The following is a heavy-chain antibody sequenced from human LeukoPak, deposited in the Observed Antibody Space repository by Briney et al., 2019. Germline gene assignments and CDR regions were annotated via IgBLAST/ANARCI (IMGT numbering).Heavy chain of an antibody. CDR2: IYYSGST. J-gene: IGHJ5*02. CDR3: ARVKVDVLRYFDWFHNWFDP. D-gene: IGHD3-9*01. Sequence: SETLSLTCTVSGGSISSSSYYWGWIRQPPGKGLEWIGSIYYSGSTYYNPSLKSRVTISVDTSKNQFSLKLSSVTAADTAVYYCARVKVDVLRYFDWFHNWFDPWGQGTLVTVSS. V-gene: IGHV4-39*07. CDR1: GGSISSSSYY.